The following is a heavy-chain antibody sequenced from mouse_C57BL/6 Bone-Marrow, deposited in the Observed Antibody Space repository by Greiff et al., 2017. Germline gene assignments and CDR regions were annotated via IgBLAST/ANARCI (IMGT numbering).Heavy chain of an antibody. D-gene: IGHD1-1*01. V-gene: IGHV1-26*01. CDR3: ARQPPYYGSSHWYFDV. J-gene: IGHJ1*03. CDR1: GYTFTDYY. CDR2: INPNNGGT. Sequence: VQLKQSGPELVKPGASVKISCKASGYTFTDYYMNWVKQSHGKSLEWIGDINPNNGGTSYNQKVKGKATLTVDKSSSTAYMELRSLTSEDSAVYYCARQPPYYGSSHWYFDVWGTGTTVTVAS.